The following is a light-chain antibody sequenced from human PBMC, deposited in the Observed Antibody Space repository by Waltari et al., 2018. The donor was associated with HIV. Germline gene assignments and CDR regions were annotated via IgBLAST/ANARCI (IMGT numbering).Light chain of an antibody. CDR1: QSLVYSDGNSY. V-gene: IGKV2-30*01. CDR2: QAS. Sequence: DVVMTQSPLSLPVTLGQPASISCRSSQSLVYSDGNSYLNWFQQRPGQSPRRLSYQASKRESGVPDRFSGSGSGTDFTLKISRVEAEDVGVYYCMQGTHWPPWTFGQGTKVEIK. CDR3: MQGTHWPPWT. J-gene: IGKJ1*01.